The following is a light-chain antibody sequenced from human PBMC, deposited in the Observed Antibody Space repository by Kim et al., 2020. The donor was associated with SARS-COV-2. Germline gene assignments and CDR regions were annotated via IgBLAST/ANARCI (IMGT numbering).Light chain of an antibody. Sequence: EIVMTQSPATLSVSPGERATLSCRASQYISSNLAWYQQKPGQSPRLLIYGASTRATGIPARLSGSGSGTDFTLTISSLQSEDFAIYFCQQYNNFWTFGQGTKVDIK. V-gene: IGKV3-15*01. CDR2: GAS. CDR3: QQYNNFWT. CDR1: QYISSN. J-gene: IGKJ1*01.